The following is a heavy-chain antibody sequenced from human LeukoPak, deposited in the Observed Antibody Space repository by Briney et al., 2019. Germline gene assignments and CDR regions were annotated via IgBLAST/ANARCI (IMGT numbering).Heavy chain of an antibody. Sequence: SETLSLTCTVSGGSISSYYWSWIRQPAGKGLEWIGRIYTSGSTNYNPSLKSRVTMSVDTSKNQFSLKLSSVTAADTAVYYCARVDTAMVDYYYYYMDVWGKGTTVTVSS. CDR3: ARVDTAMVDYYYYYMDV. CDR1: GGSISSYY. V-gene: IGHV4-4*07. J-gene: IGHJ6*03. CDR2: IYTSGST. D-gene: IGHD5-18*01.